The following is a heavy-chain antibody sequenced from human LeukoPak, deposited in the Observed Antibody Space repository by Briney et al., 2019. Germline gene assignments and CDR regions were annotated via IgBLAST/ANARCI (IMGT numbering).Heavy chain of an antibody. CDR2: ISGSGGST. Sequence: PGGSLRLSCAASGFTFSSYAMSWVRQAPGKGLEWVSAISGSGGSTYYADSVKGRFTISRDNSKNTLYLQMNSLRAEDTAVYYCAKVSLRYCSSTSCSDYWGQGTLVTVSS. CDR3: AKVSLRYCSSTSCSDY. D-gene: IGHD2-2*01. V-gene: IGHV3-23*01. CDR1: GFTFSSYA. J-gene: IGHJ4*02.